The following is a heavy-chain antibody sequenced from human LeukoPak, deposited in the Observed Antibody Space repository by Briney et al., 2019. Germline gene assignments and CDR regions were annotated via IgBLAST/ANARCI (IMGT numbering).Heavy chain of an antibody. CDR2: ISGAGSTI. Sequence: GGSLRLSCAASGFTFSDYYMSWIRQAPGKGLEWASYISGAGSTIYYADSVKGRFTISRDNAKKSLYLQMNSLRAEDTAVYYCARDPLWGAAYFDYWGQGTLVAVSS. J-gene: IGHJ4*02. V-gene: IGHV3-11*01. CDR1: GFTFSDYY. D-gene: IGHD6-13*01. CDR3: ARDPLWGAAYFDY.